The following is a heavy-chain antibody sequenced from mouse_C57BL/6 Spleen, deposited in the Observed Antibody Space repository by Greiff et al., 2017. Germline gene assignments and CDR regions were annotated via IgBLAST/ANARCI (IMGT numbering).Heavy chain of an antibody. Sequence: ESGPGLVKPSQSLSLTCSVTGYSITSGYYWNWIRQFPGNKLEWMGYISYDGSNNYNPSLKNRISITRDTSKNQFFLKLNSVTTEDTATYYCARGEAYYYAMDYWGQGTSVTVSS. J-gene: IGHJ4*01. CDR3: ARGEAYYYAMDY. V-gene: IGHV3-6*01. CDR2: ISYDGSN. CDR1: GYSITSGYY.